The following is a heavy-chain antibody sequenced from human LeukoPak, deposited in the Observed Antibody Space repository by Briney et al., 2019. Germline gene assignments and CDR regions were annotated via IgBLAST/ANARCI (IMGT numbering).Heavy chain of an antibody. D-gene: IGHD1-26*01. CDR3: ARDQSIAGPTTADY. Sequence: AGSLRLSCAASGFTFSSLWMHWVPQAPGMGRVWVTRTNTDGSNTIYADSVKGRFTISRDNAKDTLYLQMNSLRAEDTAVYYCARDQSIAGPTTADYWGQGTLVTVSS. J-gene: IGHJ4*02. V-gene: IGHV3-74*01. CDR2: TNTDGSNT. CDR1: GFTFSSLW.